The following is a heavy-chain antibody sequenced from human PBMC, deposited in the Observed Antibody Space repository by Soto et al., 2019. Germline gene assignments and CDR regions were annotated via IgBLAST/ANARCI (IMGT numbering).Heavy chain of an antibody. D-gene: IGHD2-2*01. CDR1: GYTFTSYD. J-gene: IGHJ5*02. Sequence: QVQLVQSGAEVKKPGASVKVSCKASGYTFTSYDINWVRQATGQGLEWMGWMNPNSGNTGYAQKFKGRVTMTSNTSIITAYMELSSLRSEDTAVYYCASGRIYCSSTSCYPGAWFDPWGQGTLVTVSS. CDR2: MNPNSGNT. V-gene: IGHV1-8*01. CDR3: ASGRIYCSSTSCYPGAWFDP.